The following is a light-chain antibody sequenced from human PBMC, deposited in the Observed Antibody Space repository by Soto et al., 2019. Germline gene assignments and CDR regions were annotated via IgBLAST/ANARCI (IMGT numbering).Light chain of an antibody. Sequence: DIQMTQSPSSLSASVGDRVTITCRASQGIRNDLAWYQQKPGKAPKRLIYAASSLPGGVPSRFSGSGSGTEFTLTINSLQPEDFATYYCLQHNSYFWTFGQGTKVDIK. CDR3: LQHNSYFWT. J-gene: IGKJ1*01. CDR1: QGIRND. CDR2: AAS. V-gene: IGKV1-17*01.